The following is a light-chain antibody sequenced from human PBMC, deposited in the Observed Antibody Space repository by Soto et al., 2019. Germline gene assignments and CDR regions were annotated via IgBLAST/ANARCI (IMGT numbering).Light chain of an antibody. CDR3: QQSYSVPLT. V-gene: IGKV1-39*01. CDR2: TAS. Sequence: DIQMTQSPSSLSASVGDRVTITCRASQNINNYLNWYQQKSGEAPKLLIYTASSLQIGVPARVSGSGSGTEFILTIRSLQPEDFATYYCQQSYSVPLTFGGGTKVDIK. J-gene: IGKJ4*01. CDR1: QNINNY.